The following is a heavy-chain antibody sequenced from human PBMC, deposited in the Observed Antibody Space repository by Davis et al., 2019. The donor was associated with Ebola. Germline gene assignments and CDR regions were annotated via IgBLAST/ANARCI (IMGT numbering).Heavy chain of an antibody. D-gene: IGHD3-3*01. V-gene: IGHV3-15*01. CDR3: ATGTDDFWSGYFDY. CDR1: GFTFSNAW. CDR2: IKSKTDGGTT. Sequence: GESLKISCAASGFTFSNAWMSWVRQAPGKGLEWVGRIKSKTDGGTTDYAAPVKGRFTISRDDSKNTLYLQMNSLRAEDTAVYYCATGTDDFWSGYFDYWGQGTLVTVSS. J-gene: IGHJ4*02.